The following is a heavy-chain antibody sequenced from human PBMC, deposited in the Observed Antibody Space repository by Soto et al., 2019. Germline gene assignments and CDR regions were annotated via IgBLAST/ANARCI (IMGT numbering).Heavy chain of an antibody. CDR3: ARGPHIVATIKNWFDP. D-gene: IGHD5-12*01. CDR2: INHSGSN. J-gene: IGHJ5*02. Sequence: QVQLQQWGAGLLKPSETLSLTCAVYGGSFSGYYWSWIRQPPGKGLEWIGEINHSGSNNYHPSLKSRVTISVDTSKNQFSLKLSSVTAADTAVYYCARGPHIVATIKNWFDPWGQGTLVTVSS. V-gene: IGHV4-34*01. CDR1: GGSFSGYY.